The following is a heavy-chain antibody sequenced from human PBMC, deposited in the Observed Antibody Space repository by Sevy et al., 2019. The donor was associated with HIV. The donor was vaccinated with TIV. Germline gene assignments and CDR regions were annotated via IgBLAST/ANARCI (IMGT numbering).Heavy chain of an antibody. CDR2: LSFGCGKI. CDR1: GFAFYDYS. CDR3: AREGCTRPHDY. D-gene: IGHD2-8*01. J-gene: IGHJ4*02. Sequence: GSLRLSCAASGFAFYDYSMSWIRQAPGKGLEWVATLSFGCGKINYADSVKGRFTISRDNSKNSFYLQMDNLRVEDTALHYCAREGCTRPHDYWGQGTRVTVSS. V-gene: IGHV3-23*01.